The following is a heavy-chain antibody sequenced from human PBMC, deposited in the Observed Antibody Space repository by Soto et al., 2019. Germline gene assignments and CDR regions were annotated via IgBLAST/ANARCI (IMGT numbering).Heavy chain of an antibody. Sequence: SETLSLTCTVSGGSISSGDYYWSWIRQPPGKGLEWIGYIYYSGSTYYNPSLKSRVTISVDTSKNQFSLKLSSVTAADTAVYYCARGGWNDVDYYYYGMDVWGQGTTVTVS. CDR2: IYYSGST. J-gene: IGHJ6*02. V-gene: IGHV4-30-4*01. CDR1: GGSISSGDYY. CDR3: ARGGWNDVDYYYYGMDV. D-gene: IGHD1-1*01.